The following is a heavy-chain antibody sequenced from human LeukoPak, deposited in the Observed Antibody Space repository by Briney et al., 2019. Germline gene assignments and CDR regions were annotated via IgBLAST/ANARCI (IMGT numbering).Heavy chain of an antibody. CDR1: GYDFTTNY. CDR3: AKGYCTGASCYVLDS. D-gene: IGHD2-15*01. Sequence: ASVKVSCKASGYDFTTNYIHWVRQAPGQGLQWMGTINPSVGSTTYGQRFRGRVTMTRDTSTATVYMDLSSLTSEDTAIYYCAKGYCTGASCYVLDSWGQGTLVTVSS. J-gene: IGHJ4*02. CDR2: INPSVGST. V-gene: IGHV1-46*01.